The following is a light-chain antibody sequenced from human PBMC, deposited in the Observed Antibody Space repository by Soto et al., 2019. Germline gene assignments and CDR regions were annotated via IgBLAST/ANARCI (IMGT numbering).Light chain of an antibody. CDR2: GSS. V-gene: IGKV3-20*01. J-gene: IGKJ2*01. Sequence: EIVLTQSPGTLSLSPGERATLSCRASQSVSSSYLDWSQQKPGQAPRLLIYGSSSRATGIPDRFSGSGSGTDFTLTISRLEPEDFAVYYCQQYGSSPPYTFGQGTRLVIK. CDR3: QQYGSSPPYT. CDR1: QSVSSSY.